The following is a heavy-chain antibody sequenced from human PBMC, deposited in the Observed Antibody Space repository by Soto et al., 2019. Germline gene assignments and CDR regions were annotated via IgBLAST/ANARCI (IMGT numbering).Heavy chain of an antibody. D-gene: IGHD3-3*01. CDR3: ARVSRLNDY. Sequence: EVQLVESGGGLVQPGGSLRLSCAASGFTFSSYSMNWVRQAPGKGLEWVSYISSSSSTIYYADSVKGRFTISRDNAKNSLYLQMNSLRAEDTAVYYCARVSRLNDYWRQGTLVTVSS. CDR1: GFTFSSYS. J-gene: IGHJ4*02. V-gene: IGHV3-48*01. CDR2: ISSSSSTI.